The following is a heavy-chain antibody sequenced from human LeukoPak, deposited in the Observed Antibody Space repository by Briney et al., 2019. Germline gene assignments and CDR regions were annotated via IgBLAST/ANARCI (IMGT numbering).Heavy chain of an antibody. V-gene: IGHV3-30*18. CDR3: AKDSVGGKGPFDY. J-gene: IGHJ4*02. Sequence: PGGSLRLSCAASGFTFSGYGMHWVRQAPGKGLEWVAVISYDGSNKYYADSVKGRFTISRDNSKNTLYLQMNSLRAEDTAVYYCAKDSVGGKGPFDYWGQGTLVTVSS. CDR2: ISYDGSNK. CDR1: GFTFSGYG. D-gene: IGHD1-26*01.